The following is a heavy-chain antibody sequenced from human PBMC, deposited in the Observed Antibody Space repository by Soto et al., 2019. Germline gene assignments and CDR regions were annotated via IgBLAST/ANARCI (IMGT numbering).Heavy chain of an antibody. CDR3: AKEMYPRTVLDSSSPWGDY. CDR2: VSYDGSYK. CDR1: GFTFSDYG. V-gene: IGHV3-30*18. Sequence: QVQLVESGGGVAQPGRSLRLSCAVSGFTFSDYGMHWVRQAPGKGLEWVAVVSYDGSYKYYADSVKGRFTVSRDLSGNTLFLQMNSLRLDDTAVYFCAKEMYPRTVLDSSSPWGDYWGQGTLVAVSS. D-gene: IGHD6-6*01. J-gene: IGHJ4*02.